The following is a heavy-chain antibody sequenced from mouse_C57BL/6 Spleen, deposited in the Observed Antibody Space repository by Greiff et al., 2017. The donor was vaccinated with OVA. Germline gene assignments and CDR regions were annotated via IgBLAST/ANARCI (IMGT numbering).Heavy chain of an antibody. D-gene: IGHD1-1*01. J-gene: IGHJ1*03. CDR1: GYTFTSYD. V-gene: IGHV1-85*01. CDR2: IYPRDGST. CDR3: ARRGNYYGSSYVGWYFDV. Sequence: VMLVESGPELVKPGASVKLSCKASGYTFTSYDINWVKQRPGQGLEWIGWIYPRDGSTKYNEKFKGKATLTVDTSSSTAYMELHSLTSEDSAVYFCARRGNYYGSSYVGWYFDVWGTGTTVTVSS.